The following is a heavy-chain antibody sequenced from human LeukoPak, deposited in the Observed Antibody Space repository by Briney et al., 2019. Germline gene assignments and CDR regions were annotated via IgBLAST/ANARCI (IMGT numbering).Heavy chain of an antibody. J-gene: IGHJ5*02. CDR2: IFSSGST. CDR1: GGSLNSFSHY. Sequence: SETLSLTCSVPGGSLNSFSHYWAWIRQPLGKGLEWIGCIFSSGSTYYNPSLQSRVTFSLDKSNNHFALKLTSLTAADTAVYYCARGLAHGGIANWFDPWGQGTLVTVSS. D-gene: IGHD2-21*01. V-gene: IGHV4-39*06. CDR3: ARGLAHGGIANWFDP.